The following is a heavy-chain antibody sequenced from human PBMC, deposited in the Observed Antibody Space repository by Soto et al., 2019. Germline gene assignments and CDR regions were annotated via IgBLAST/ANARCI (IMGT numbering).Heavy chain of an antibody. CDR2: ISSTTNYI. CDR1: GFTFTRYS. V-gene: IGHV3-21*06. J-gene: IGHJ4*02. CDR3: ARESEDLTSNFDY. Sequence: PGVALRLSCAASGFTFTRYSMNWVRQAPGKGLEWVSSISSTTNYIYYGDSMKGRFTISRDNGKNSLYLEIHSLRAEDTAVYYCARESEDLTSNFDYWGQGTLVTVSS.